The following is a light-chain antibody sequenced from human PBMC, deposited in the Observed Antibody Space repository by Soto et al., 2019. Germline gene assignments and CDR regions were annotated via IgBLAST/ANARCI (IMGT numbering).Light chain of an antibody. CDR1: SSDVGGYNY. CDR2: DVS. Sequence: QSVLTQHASVSGSPGQSITISCTGTSSDVGGYNYVSWYQQHPGKAPNLMIYDVSNRPSGVSNRFSGSKSGNTASLTISGLQAEDEADYYCSSYTSSSTHNYVFGTGTKVTVL. V-gene: IGLV2-14*01. J-gene: IGLJ1*01. CDR3: SSYTSSSTHNYV.